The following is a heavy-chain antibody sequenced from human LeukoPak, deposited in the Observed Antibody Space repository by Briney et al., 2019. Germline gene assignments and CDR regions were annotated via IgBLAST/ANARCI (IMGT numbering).Heavy chain of an antibody. V-gene: IGHV3-7*03. CDR3: ARDSGGRVYNY. Sequence: GGSQRLSCAASGFTFTTYWMTWVRQAPGKGLEWVANIKQDGSETYYVDSVKGRFTISRDNAKNSLYLQMNSLRAEDTAVYYCARDSGGRVYNYWGQGTLVTVSS. CDR1: GFTFTTYW. D-gene: IGHD6-13*01. CDR2: IKQDGSET. J-gene: IGHJ4*02.